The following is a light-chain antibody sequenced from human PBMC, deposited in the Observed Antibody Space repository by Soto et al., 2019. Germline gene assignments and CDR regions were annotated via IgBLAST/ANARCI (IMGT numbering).Light chain of an antibody. Sequence: EIVITQSISTLSVSPGERVALSCAASQSVSSRLAWYQQKPGQAPRLLIYDASYRATGIPDKFSGSGSGTDFTLTISSLEPEDFALYYCQQRSSWPRTFGQGTKVDIK. CDR1: QSVSSR. CDR2: DAS. CDR3: QQRSSWPRT. J-gene: IGKJ1*01. V-gene: IGKV3-11*01.